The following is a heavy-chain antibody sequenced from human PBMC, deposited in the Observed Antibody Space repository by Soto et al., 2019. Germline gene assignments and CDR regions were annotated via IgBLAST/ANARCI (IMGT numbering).Heavy chain of an antibody. J-gene: IGHJ6*02. D-gene: IGHD3-3*01. CDR3: AREQHYDFWSGYEGTPFGMDV. V-gene: IGHV1-2*04. CDR2: INPNSGGT. Sequence: ASEKVSCNASGYTFTGYYMHWVRQAPGQGLEWMGWINPNSGGTNYAQKFQGWVTMTRDTSISTAYMELSRLRSDDTAVYYCAREQHYDFWSGYEGTPFGMDVWGQGTTVTVSS. CDR1: GYTFTGYY.